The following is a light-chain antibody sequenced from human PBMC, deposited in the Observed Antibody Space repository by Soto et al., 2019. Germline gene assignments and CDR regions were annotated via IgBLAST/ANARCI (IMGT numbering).Light chain of an antibody. CDR2: DVS. Sequence: QSAVTQPASVSGSPGQSITISCSGTSSDVGRYNAVSWYQQHPGKVPQLMIYDVSIRPSGISDRFSASKSGNMASLTISGLQAEDEADYYCSSYTVSGSYVFGTGTKVTVL. V-gene: IGLV2-14*03. CDR3: SSYTVSGSYV. CDR1: SSDVGRYNA. J-gene: IGLJ1*01.